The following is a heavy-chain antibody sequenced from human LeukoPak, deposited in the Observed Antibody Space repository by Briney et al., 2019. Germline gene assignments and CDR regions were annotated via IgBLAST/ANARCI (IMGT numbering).Heavy chain of an antibody. D-gene: IGHD6-13*01. CDR2: ISADNAHT. V-gene: IGHV1-18*01. J-gene: IGHJ4*02. CDR1: GYTFTTFS. CDR3: ARIHSRVWANFDY. Sequence: AASVKVSCKASGYTFTTFSISWVRQAPGQGLEWMGWISADNAHTNYAQKFQGRVTMTTDTSTSTAYMELRSLRSDDTAVYYCARIHSRVWANFDYWGQGTLVTVSS.